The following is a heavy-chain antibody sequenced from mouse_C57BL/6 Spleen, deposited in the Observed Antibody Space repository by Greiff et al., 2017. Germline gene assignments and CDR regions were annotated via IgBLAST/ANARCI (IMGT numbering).Heavy chain of an antibody. Sequence: VQLQQSGPELVKPGASVKISCKASGYTFTDYYMNWVKQSHGKSLEWIGDLNPNNGGTSYNQKFKGKATLTVDKSSSTAYMELRSLTSEDSAVYYCARGGNYYGSSPYWYFDVWGTGTTVTVSS. CDR1: GYTFTDYY. V-gene: IGHV1-26*01. D-gene: IGHD1-1*01. J-gene: IGHJ1*03. CDR3: ARGGNYYGSSPYWYFDV. CDR2: LNPNNGGT.